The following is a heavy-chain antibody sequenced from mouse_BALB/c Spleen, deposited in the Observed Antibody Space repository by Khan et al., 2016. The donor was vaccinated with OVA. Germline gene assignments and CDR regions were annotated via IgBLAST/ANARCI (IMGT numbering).Heavy chain of an antibody. CDR1: GFSLSRYD. J-gene: IGHJ4*01. CDR2: IWGGGGT. D-gene: IGHD2-14*01. CDR3: ARAYYRYDCYYGMDY. V-gene: IGHV2-6-4*01. Sequence: QVQLKQSGPGLVAPSQSLSITCTVSGFSLSRYDINWVRQPPGKGLEWLGMIWGGGGTDYNSDLKSRLTINKDNSKSQVFLKMNSLESDDTAMYYCARAYYRYDCYYGMDYWGQGTSVTVSS.